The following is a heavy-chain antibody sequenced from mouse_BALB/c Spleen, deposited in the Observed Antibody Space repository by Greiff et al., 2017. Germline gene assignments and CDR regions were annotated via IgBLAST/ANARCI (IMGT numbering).Heavy chain of an antibody. Sequence: EVMLVESGGGLVQPGGSMKLSCVASGFTFSNYWMNWVRQSPEKGLEWVAEIRLKSNNYATHYAESVKGRFTISRDDSKSSVYLQMNNLRAEDTGIYYCTRVGFDYWGQGTTLTVSS. CDR3: TRVGFDY. J-gene: IGHJ2*01. V-gene: IGHV6-6*02. CDR2: IRLKSNNYAT. CDR1: GFTFSNYW.